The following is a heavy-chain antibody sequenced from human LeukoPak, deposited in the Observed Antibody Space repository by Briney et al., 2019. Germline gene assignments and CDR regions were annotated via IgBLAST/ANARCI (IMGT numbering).Heavy chain of an antibody. V-gene: IGHV3-23*01. CDR1: GFTFSSYA. Sequence: GGSLRLSCAASGFTFSSYAMSWVRQAPGKGLEWVSAISGSGGSTYYADSVKGWFTISRDNSKNTLYLQMNSLRAEDTAVYYCAKDRVDILTGYYWGGTDAFDIWGQGTMVTVSS. CDR2: ISGSGGST. CDR3: AKDRVDILTGYYWGGTDAFDI. J-gene: IGHJ3*02. D-gene: IGHD3-9*01.